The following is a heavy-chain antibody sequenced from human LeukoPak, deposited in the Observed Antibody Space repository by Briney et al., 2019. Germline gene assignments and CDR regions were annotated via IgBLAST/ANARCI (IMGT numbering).Heavy chain of an antibody. D-gene: IGHD2-15*01. V-gene: IGHV3-48*03. CDR2: ISSSGGSI. CDR1: GFTFSTCE. Sequence: PGGSLRLSCAASGFTFSTCEMNWVRQAPGKGLEWVSYISSSGGSIYYADSVKGRLTISRDNAKNSLYLQMNSLRAEDTAIYYCAREGCSGGNCYIDYWGQGTLVTVSS. CDR3: AREGCSGGNCYIDY. J-gene: IGHJ4*02.